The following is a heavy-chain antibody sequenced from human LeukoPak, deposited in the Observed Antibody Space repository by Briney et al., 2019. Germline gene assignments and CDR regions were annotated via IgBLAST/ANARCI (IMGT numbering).Heavy chain of an antibody. D-gene: IGHD3-3*01. V-gene: IGHV3-30*04. CDR1: GFPFSVSA. Sequence: GGSLRLSCAASGFPFSVSAMHWVRQAPGKGLEWFSFIRNDGNDKYYADSVKGRFTISRDNSKNTLYPQMNSLRPEDTALYYCVRDFEWSFDTWDQGTLVTVSS. CDR3: VRDFEWSFDT. J-gene: IGHJ4*02. CDR2: IRNDGNDK.